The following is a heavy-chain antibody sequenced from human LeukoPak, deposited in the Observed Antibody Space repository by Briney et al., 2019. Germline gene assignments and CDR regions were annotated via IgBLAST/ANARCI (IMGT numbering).Heavy chain of an antibody. CDR3: ASYGITGTTGGDY. V-gene: IGHV3-23*01. D-gene: IGHD1-7*01. CDR1: GFTFSSYG. J-gene: IGHJ4*02. CDR2: ISGSGGST. Sequence: GGTLRLSCAASGFTFSSYGMSWVRQAPGKGLEWVSAISGSGGSTYYADSVKGRFTISRDNSKNTLYLQMNSLRAEDTAVYYCASYGITGTTGGDYWGQGTLVTVSS.